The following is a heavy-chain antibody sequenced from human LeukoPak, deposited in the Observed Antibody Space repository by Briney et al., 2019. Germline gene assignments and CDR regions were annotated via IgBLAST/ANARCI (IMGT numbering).Heavy chain of an antibody. CDR3: ARAPRGDYYDSRGYFDY. D-gene: IGHD3-22*01. J-gene: IGHJ4*02. CDR2: IYSGGST. V-gene: IGHV3-66*01. Sequence: GSLRLSCAASGFTVSSNYMSWVRQAPGKGLEWVSVIYSGGSTYYADSVKGRFTISRDNSKNTLYLQMNSLRAEDTAVYYCARAPRGDYYDSRGYFDYWGQGTLVTVSS. CDR1: GFTVSSNY.